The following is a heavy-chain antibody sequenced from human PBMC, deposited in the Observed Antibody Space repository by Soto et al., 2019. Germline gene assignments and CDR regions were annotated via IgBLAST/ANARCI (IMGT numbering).Heavy chain of an antibody. Sequence: QVQLMQSGTEVKKPGASVTVSCKASGYTSADFGISWVRQAPGQGLEWMGWVSGNNGASNPAPKVQGRITMTLDTSTGVSYMALRSLRSDDTAIYYCVRDQKYFRVNGNWFDSWGQGTQVSVSS. D-gene: IGHD2-2*01. CDR3: VRDQKYFRVNGNWFDS. J-gene: IGHJ5*01. CDR2: VSGNNGAS. CDR1: GYTSADFG. V-gene: IGHV1-18*04.